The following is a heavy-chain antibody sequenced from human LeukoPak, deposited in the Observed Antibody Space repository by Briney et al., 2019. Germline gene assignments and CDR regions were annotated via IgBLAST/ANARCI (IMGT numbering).Heavy chain of an antibody. D-gene: IGHD6-13*01. Sequence: PSETLSLTCAVYGGSFSGYYWSWIRQPPGKGLEWIGEINHSGSTNYNPSLKSRVTISVDTSKNQFSLKLSSVTAADTAVYYCARGGSSWEFYYYYYMDVWGKGTTVTVSS. CDR2: INHSGST. CDR1: GGSFSGYY. CDR3: ARGGSSWEFYYYYYMDV. V-gene: IGHV4-34*01. J-gene: IGHJ6*03.